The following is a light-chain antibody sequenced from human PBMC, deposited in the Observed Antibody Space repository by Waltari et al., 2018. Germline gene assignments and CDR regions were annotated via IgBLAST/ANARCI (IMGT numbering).Light chain of an antibody. V-gene: IGKV1-5*03. CDR2: KAS. J-gene: IGKJ2*01. Sequence: DIQMTQSPSTLSASVGDRVTITCRASQSVSNWLAWYQQKPGKAPKLLIYKASSLESGVPSRFSGSGSGTEFTLTISSLQPDDFATYYCQQYNSYSTFGQGTKQEIK. CDR3: QQYNSYST. CDR1: QSVSNW.